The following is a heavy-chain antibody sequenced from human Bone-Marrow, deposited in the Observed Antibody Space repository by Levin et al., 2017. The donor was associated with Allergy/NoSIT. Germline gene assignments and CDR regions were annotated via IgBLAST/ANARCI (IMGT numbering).Heavy chain of an antibody. D-gene: IGHD6-19*01. J-gene: IGHJ2*01. CDR3: AKQSPAQYTSGWPWYFDV. CDR1: GFTFSNYA. V-gene: IGHV3-23*01. Sequence: GESLKISCAASGFTFSNYAMSWVRQAPGEGLEWVSSISGSGGTTYYVASVRGRFIISRDNSKNTLYLQMSSLRAEDTALYYCAKQSPAQYTSGWPWYFDVWGRGTLVPVSS. CDR2: ISGSGGTT.